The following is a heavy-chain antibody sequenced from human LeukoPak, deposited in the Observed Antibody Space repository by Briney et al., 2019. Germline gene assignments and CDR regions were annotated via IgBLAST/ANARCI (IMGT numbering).Heavy chain of an antibody. CDR2: ISYDGNMALISFDGSNR. J-gene: IGHJ5*02. Sequence: PGRSLRLSCAASGFTFRNYGMHCVREAPGKGLEWVAFISYDGNMALISFDGSNRHHVDSAKRRFTISRDNSKNTLYLQMNSLRAEDTAVYYCARGGTIVLMVYATNNWFDPWGQGTLVTVSS. D-gene: IGHD2-8*01. CDR1: GFTFRNYG. CDR3: ARGGTIVLMVYATNNWFDP. V-gene: IGHV3-30*03.